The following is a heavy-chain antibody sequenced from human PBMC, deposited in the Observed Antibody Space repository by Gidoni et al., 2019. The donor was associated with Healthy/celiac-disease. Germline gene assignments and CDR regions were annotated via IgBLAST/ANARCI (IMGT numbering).Heavy chain of an antibody. V-gene: IGHV3-7*01. CDR3: ARDAGSGGLDY. D-gene: IGHD3-10*01. CDR1: GFTVIISW. Sequence: EGQLVESGGGLVQPGGSLSLSWAASGFTVIISWMSLVRQAPGKGLEWVANIKHDGSEKYYVASVKGRFTISRDNAKNSLYLQMNSLRAEDTAVYYCARDAGSGGLDYWGQGTLVTVSS. CDR2: IKHDGSEK. J-gene: IGHJ4*02.